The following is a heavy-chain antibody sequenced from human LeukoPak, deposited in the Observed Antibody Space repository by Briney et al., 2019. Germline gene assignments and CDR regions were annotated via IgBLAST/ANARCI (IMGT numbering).Heavy chain of an antibody. J-gene: IGHJ4*02. CDR1: GFTFDDYA. D-gene: IGHD6-19*01. CDR2: ISWNSGSI. CDR3: AKGAIAVAGRPYYFDY. V-gene: IGHV3-9*01. Sequence: GRSLRLSCAASGFTFDDYAMHWVRQAPGKGLEWVSGISWNSGSIGYADSVKGRFTISRDNAKNSLYLQMNSLRAEDTALYYCAKGAIAVAGRPYYFDYRGQGTLVTVSS.